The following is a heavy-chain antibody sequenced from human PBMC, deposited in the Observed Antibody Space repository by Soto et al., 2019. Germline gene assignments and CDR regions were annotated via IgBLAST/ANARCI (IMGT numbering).Heavy chain of an antibody. CDR3: ARGIATGQLDP. J-gene: IGHJ5*02. CDR1: GYTFTRYT. D-gene: IGHD2-15*01. Sequence: SVKVSCKASGYTFTRYTMNWVRQAPGQRLEWMGWINPDNGNTKSSQKFQDRVIITRDTSASTAYMDLSSLRSEDTAVYYCARGIATGQLDPWGQGTLVTVSS. CDR2: INPDNGNT. V-gene: IGHV1-3*01.